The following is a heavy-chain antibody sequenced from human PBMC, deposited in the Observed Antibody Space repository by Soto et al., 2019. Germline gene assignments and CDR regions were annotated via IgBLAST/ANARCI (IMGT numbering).Heavy chain of an antibody. V-gene: IGHV3-74*01. CDR2: IKSDESTT. D-gene: IGHD3-10*01. CDR3: ARGARNYYYFDY. Sequence: EVQLVESGGGLVQPGGSLRLSCADSGFIFTDYWIHWVRQAPGKGLVLVLRIKSDESTTNYADSVWGRLTISGDNAKNTVYQQINSLRAEHTAVYYCARGARNYYYFDYWGQGTLVTVSS. CDR1: GFIFTDYW. J-gene: IGHJ4*02.